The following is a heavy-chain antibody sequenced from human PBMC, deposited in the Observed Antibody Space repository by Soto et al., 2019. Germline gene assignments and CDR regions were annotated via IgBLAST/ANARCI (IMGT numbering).Heavy chain of an antibody. J-gene: IGHJ3*02. D-gene: IGHD3-22*01. CDR1: GYSFTSYW. V-gene: IGHV5-51*01. Sequence: GESLKISCKGSGYSFTSYWIGWVRQMPGKGLEWMGIIYPGDSDTRYSPSFQGQVTISADKSISTAYLQWSSLKASDTAMYYCSISCTHYDFLYDACDIWDQGTRIIFSS. CDR3: SISCTHYDFLYDACDI. CDR2: IYPGDSDT.